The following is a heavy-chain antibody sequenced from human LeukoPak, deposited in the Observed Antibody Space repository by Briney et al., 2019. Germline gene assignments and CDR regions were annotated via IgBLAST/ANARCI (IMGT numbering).Heavy chain of an antibody. CDR2: IYYSGST. Sequence: PSETLSLTCTVSGGSISSYYWSWIRQPPGKRLEWIGYIYYSGSTNYNPSLKSRVTISVDTSKNQFSLKLSSVTAADTAVYYCARVKNYYDSSGYPYYFDYWGQGTLVTVSS. D-gene: IGHD3-22*01. CDR3: ARVKNYYDSSGYPYYFDY. V-gene: IGHV4-59*01. CDR1: GGSISSYY. J-gene: IGHJ4*02.